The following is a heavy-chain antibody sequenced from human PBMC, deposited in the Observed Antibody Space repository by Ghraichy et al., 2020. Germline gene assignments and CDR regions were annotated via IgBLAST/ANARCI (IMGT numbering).Heavy chain of an antibody. CDR1: GYTFTSYG. CDR2: ISAYNGNT. J-gene: IGHJ4*02. Sequence: VKVSCKASGYTFTSYGISWVRQAPGQGLEWMGWISAYNGNTNYAQKLQGRVTMTTDTSTSTAYMELRSLRSDDTAVYYCARDKGSGYYMILDFDYWGQGTLVTVSS. V-gene: IGHV1-18*01. CDR3: ARDKGSGYYMILDFDY. D-gene: IGHD3-3*01.